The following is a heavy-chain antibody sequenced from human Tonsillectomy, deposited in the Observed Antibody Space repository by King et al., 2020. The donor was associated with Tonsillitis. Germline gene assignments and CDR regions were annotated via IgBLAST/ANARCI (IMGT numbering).Heavy chain of an antibody. CDR2: VFYSGRS. V-gene: IGHV4-39*01. CDR3: ARHGSGWERRDYFDY. CDR1: GGSISNRGYY. J-gene: IGHJ4*02. D-gene: IGHD1-26*01. Sequence: QLQESGPGLVKPSETLSLSCTVSGGSISNRGYYWGWIRQPPGKGLEWIGSVFYSGRSYYNPSLKSRVTISVDTSKNQFSLKRSSVTAADTSVFYCARHGSGWERRDYFDYWGQGTLVTVSS.